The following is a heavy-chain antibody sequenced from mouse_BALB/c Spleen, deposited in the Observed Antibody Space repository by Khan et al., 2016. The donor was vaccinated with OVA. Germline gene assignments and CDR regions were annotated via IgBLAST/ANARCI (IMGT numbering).Heavy chain of an antibody. Sequence: QMQLEESGPGLVAPSQSLSITCTVSGFSLSRYNVLWIRQPPGKGLEWLGMIWSGGSTDYNSAVKSRLSISKDNSKSQVFLKMNSLQTDDTAMYYCARAYGSSLGYYAMDYWGQGTSVTVSS. CDR2: IWSGGST. D-gene: IGHD1-1*01. CDR1: GFSLSRYN. J-gene: IGHJ4*01. CDR3: ARAYGSSLGYYAMDY. V-gene: IGHV2-6-4*01.